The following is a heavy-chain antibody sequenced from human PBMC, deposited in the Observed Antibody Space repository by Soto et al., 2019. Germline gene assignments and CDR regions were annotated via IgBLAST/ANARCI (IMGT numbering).Heavy chain of an antibody. J-gene: IGHJ5*02. V-gene: IGHV4-39*01. CDR3: ARHYRFLEWPHRRWFDP. D-gene: IGHD3-3*01. CDR1: DGSIISISCC. CDR2: INYSGST. Sequence: PSETLCLSCTVFDGSIISISCCCSLIRQPPGKGLEWIGSINYSGSTNYNPSLKSRVTISVDTSKNQFSLKLSSVTAADTAVYYCARHYRFLEWPHRRWFDPWGQGTLVTVSS.